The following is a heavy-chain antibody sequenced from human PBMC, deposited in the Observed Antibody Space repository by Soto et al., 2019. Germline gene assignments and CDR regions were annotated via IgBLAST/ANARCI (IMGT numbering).Heavy chain of an antibody. CDR2: ISSNGGST. J-gene: IGHJ6*02. Sequence: GGSLRLFCSASGFSFSRYAMHWVRQAPGKGLEYVSAISSNGGSTYYADSVKGRFTISRDNSKNTLYLQMSSLRAEDPAVYYCVKDKGVLRYFDWSIDPYYYGIDVWGQRTTVTAS. D-gene: IGHD3-9*01. V-gene: IGHV3-64D*08. CDR1: GFSFSRYA. CDR3: VKDKGVLRYFDWSIDPYYYGIDV.